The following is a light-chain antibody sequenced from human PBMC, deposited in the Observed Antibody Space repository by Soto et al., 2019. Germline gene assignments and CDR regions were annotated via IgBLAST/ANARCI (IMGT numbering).Light chain of an antibody. CDR1: QSISSNY. CDR3: QQYGSSPWT. Sequence: EIVLTQSPGTLSLSPGERATLSCWASQSISSNYLAWYQQKPGQPPRLLISGSSIRATGIPKRFSGSASGTNFTLTISRLEPEDFAVYYCQQYGSSPWTFGQGTKVDIK. V-gene: IGKV3-20*01. J-gene: IGKJ1*01. CDR2: GSS.